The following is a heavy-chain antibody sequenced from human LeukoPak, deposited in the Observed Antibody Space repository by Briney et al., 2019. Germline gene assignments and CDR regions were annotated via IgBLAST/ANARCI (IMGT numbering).Heavy chain of an antibody. J-gene: IGHJ4*02. Sequence: ASVKVSCKASGYTFTGYYMHWVRQAPGQRLEWMGRINPNSGGTNYAQKFQGRVTMTRDTSISTAYMELSRLRSDDTAVYYCARDAPSSGFAYFDYWGQGTLVTVSS. D-gene: IGHD3-22*01. V-gene: IGHV1-2*06. CDR1: GYTFTGYY. CDR3: ARDAPSSGFAYFDY. CDR2: INPNSGGT.